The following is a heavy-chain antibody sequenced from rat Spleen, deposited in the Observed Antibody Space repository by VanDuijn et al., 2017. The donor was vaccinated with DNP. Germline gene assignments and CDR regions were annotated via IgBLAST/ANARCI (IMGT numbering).Heavy chain of an antibody. Sequence: EVQLVESGGGLVQPGRSLKLSCAASGFTFSSFPMAWVRQAPKKGLEWVATIIYDGCRTYYRDSVKCRFTISRDNAKSTLYLQMDSLRSEDTATYYCAGRPPPTRGPFDYWGQGVMVTVSS. D-gene: IGHD1-4*01. J-gene: IGHJ2*01. CDR2: IIYDGCRT. V-gene: IGHV5S10*01. CDR1: GFTFSSFP. CDR3: AGRPPPTRGPFDY.